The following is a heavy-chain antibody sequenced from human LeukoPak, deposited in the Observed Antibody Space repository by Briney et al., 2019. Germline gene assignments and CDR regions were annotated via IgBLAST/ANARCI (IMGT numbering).Heavy chain of an antibody. D-gene: IGHD3-10*01. CDR3: ARGFGELYQDPFDY. CDR2: IYTSGST. CDR1: GGSISSYY. J-gene: IGHJ4*02. Sequence: PSETLSLTCTVSGGSISSYYWSWIRQPAGEGLEWIGRIYTSGSTNYNPSLKSRVTMSVDTSKNQFSLKLSSVTAADTAVYYCARGFGELYQDPFDYWGQGTLVTVSS. V-gene: IGHV4-4*07.